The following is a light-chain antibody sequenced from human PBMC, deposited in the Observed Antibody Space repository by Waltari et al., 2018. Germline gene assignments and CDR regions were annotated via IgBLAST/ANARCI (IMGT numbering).Light chain of an antibody. J-gene: IGLJ2*01. CDR1: SSDLGTYDY. Sequence: QSALTQPASVSGSPGPSITFSCTGTSSDLGTYDYVSWYQQHPGKAPKLRIYDVTKRPSGVSDRFSGSKSGNTASLTISGLQAEDEADYYCSSYTTSSTVVFGGGTKVTVL. CDR3: SSYTTSSTVV. V-gene: IGLV2-14*03. CDR2: DVT.